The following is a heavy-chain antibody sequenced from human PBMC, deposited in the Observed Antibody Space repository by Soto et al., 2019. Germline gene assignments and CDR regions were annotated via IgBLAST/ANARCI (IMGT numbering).Heavy chain of an antibody. Sequence: TLSLTCTVSGGSISSGGYYWSWIRQHPGKGLEWIGYIYYSGSTYYNPSLKSRVTISVDTSKNQFSLKLSSVTAADTAVYYCARQHVVVTANRYESREYNWFDPWGQGTLVTVSS. V-gene: IGHV4-31*03. CDR2: IYYSGST. CDR3: ARQHVVVTANRYESREYNWFDP. J-gene: IGHJ5*02. D-gene: IGHD3-22*01. CDR1: GGSISSGGYY.